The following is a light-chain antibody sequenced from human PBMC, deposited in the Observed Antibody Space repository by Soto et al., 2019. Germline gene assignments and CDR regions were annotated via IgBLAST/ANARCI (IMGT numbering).Light chain of an antibody. CDR1: QSISSY. J-gene: IGKJ4*01. Sequence: IQMTQSPSSLSASVGDRVTITCRASQSISSYLNWYQQKPGKAPKLLIYAASSLQSGVPSRFSGSGSGTDCPLTISSLQPEDFATYYCQQSYSTPKTFGGGTKVEIK. CDR3: QQSYSTPKT. CDR2: AAS. V-gene: IGKV1-39*01.